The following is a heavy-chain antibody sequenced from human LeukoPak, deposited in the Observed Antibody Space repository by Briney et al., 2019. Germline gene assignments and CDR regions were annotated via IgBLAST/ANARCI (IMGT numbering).Heavy chain of an antibody. D-gene: IGHD3-10*01. V-gene: IGHV4-39*07. J-gene: IGHJ3*01. CDR2: IYSSGST. CDR3: TRSDGYGLVGI. Sequence: SETLSLACSVSGVSISSGSNYWGWIRQPPGKTLEWIGSIYSSGSTYYNSSLKSRVIILIDTSKNHFSQTLSSVTAADTAVYYCTRSDGYGLVGIWGQGTMVTVSS. CDR1: GVSISSGSNY.